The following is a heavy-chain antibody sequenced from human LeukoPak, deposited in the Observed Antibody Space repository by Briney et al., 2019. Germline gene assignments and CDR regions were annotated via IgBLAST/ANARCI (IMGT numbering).Heavy chain of an antibody. CDR2: SYYSGST. J-gene: IGHJ4*02. CDR1: GGSISSGGYY. CDR3: ARGIVVVANFDY. V-gene: IGHV4-31*03. Sequence: SQTLSLTCTVSGGSISSGGYYWSWIRQHPGKGLEWIGYSYYSGSTYYNPSLKSRVTISVDTSKNQFSLKLSSVTAADTAVYYCARGIVVVANFDYWGQGTLVTVSS. D-gene: IGHD3-22*01.